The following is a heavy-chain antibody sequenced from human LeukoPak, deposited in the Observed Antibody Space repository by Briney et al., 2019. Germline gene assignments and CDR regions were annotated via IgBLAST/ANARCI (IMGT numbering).Heavy chain of an antibody. CDR2: MNPNSGNT. J-gene: IGHJ3*02. CDR1: GYTFTSYD. CDR3: AASRGYSYGYEEEGGAFDI. D-gene: IGHD5-18*01. Sequence: ASVKVSCKASGYTFTSYDINWVRQATGQGLEWMGWMNPNSGNTGYAQKFQGRVTMTRNTSISTAYMELSSLRSEDTAVYYCAASRGYSYGYEEEGGAFDIWGQGTMVTVSS. V-gene: IGHV1-8*01.